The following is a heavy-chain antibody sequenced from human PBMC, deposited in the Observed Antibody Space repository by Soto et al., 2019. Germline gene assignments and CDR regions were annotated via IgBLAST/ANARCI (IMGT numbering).Heavy chain of an antibody. CDR1: GFIFSSYE. CDR2: ITSDGSGI. V-gene: IGHV3-48*03. Sequence: HPEGSLRLSCEASGFIFSSYEMNWVRQAPGKGLEWLSYITSDGSGIYYADSVRGRFTVSRDNARNSLYLQMNSLRAEDTAVYYCAREEINCGGDCLVSWGQGTLVTVSS. CDR3: AREEINCGGDCLVS. D-gene: IGHD2-21*02. J-gene: IGHJ5*02.